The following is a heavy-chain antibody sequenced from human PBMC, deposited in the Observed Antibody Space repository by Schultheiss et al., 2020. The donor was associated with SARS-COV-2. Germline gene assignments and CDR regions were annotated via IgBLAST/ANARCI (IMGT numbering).Heavy chain of an antibody. CDR3: ARGLWFGEFLDY. V-gene: IGHV4-34*01. D-gene: IGHD3-10*01. CDR2: IYYTGST. CDR1: GGSFSGYY. J-gene: IGHJ4*02. Sequence: SETLSLTCAVYGGSFSGYYWSWIRQPPGKGLEWIGSIYYTGSTYYNPSLKSRVTISVDTSKNQFSLKLSSVTAADTAVYYCARGLWFGEFLDYWGQGTLVTVSS.